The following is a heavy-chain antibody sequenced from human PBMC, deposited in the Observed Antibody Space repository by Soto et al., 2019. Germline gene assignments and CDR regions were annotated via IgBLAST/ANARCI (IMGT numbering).Heavy chain of an antibody. CDR2: IKTKVESYAT. D-gene: IGHD2-15*01. CDR1: GFTLSGFD. J-gene: IGHJ4*02. CDR3: TRRHCSGGGCNSDFDF. V-gene: IGHV3-73*01. Sequence: EVQLVESGGGLVQPGGSLKLSCAASGFTLSGFDLHWVRQASGEGLEWIGRIKTKVESYATEYAASGKGRLSISRDDSKNTAHLEMNSPETEDTAIYYCTRRHCSGGGCNSDFDFRSQGSLVTVSS.